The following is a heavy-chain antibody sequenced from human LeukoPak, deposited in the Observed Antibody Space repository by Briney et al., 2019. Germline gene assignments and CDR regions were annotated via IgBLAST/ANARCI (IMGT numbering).Heavy chain of an antibody. J-gene: IGHJ3*02. CDR2: IIPIFGTA. CDR1: GYIFTYYY. Sequence: GASVKVSCKASGYIFTYYYMHWVRQAPGQGLEWMGGIIPIFGTANYAQKFQGRVTITADESTSTAYMELSSLRSEDTAVYYCARDHRDSGVGATGAFDIWGQGTMVTVSS. V-gene: IGHV1-69*13. CDR3: ARDHRDSGVGATGAFDI. D-gene: IGHD1-26*01.